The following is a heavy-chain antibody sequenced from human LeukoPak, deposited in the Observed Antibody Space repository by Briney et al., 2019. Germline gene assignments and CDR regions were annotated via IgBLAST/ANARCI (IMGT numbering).Heavy chain of an antibody. D-gene: IGHD3-22*01. V-gene: IGHV1-2*02. J-gene: IGHJ4*02. CDR3: ARGWDSSGYLYFDY. CDR2: INPNNGGT. Sequence: GASVKVSCKSSGYTFNGYYMHWVRQAPGQGLEWMGWINPNNGGTKYAQNFQGRVTMTRDTSISTAYMELSRLRSDDTAVYYCARGWDSSGYLYFDYWGQGTLVTVSS. CDR1: GYTFNGYY.